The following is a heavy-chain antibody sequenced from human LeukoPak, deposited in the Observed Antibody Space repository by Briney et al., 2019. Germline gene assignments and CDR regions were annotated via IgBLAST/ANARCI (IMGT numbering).Heavy chain of an antibody. D-gene: IGHD4-17*01. V-gene: IGHV1-18*01. CDR1: GYTLTSYG. CDR2: ISAYNGNT. CDR3: AKDGRRGYGEI. J-gene: IGHJ4*02. Sequence: ASVQVSCQASGYTLTSYGNSWVRQAPGQGVEGMGWISAYNGNTNYAQKLQGRVTMTTDTSTSTAYMELRSLRSDDTAVYYCAKDGRRGYGEIWGQGTLVTVSS.